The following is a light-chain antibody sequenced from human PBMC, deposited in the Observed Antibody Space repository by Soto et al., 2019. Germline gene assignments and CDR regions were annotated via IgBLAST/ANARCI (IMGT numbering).Light chain of an antibody. CDR1: RSVDSS. J-gene: IGKJ1*01. V-gene: IGKV3-15*01. CDR2: GAS. Sequence: EIVMTQSPATLSGSPGERATLSCRASRSVDSSLAWYQQKPGQAPRLPIYGASTRATGIPARFSGSGSGTEFTLTISSLQPEDFAVYYCRQYNNWPPETFGQGTKV. CDR3: RQYNNWPPET.